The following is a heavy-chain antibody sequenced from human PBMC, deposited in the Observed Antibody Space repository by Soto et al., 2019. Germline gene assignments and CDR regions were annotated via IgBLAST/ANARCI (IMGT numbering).Heavy chain of an antibody. CDR1: GFTFSSYG. Sequence: QVQLVESGGGVVQPGRSLRLSCAASGFTFSSYGMHWVRQAPGKGLEWVAVISYDGSNKYYADSVKGRFTISRDNSKNTLYLQMNSLRAEDTAVYYCAKVIGVANQDDYWGQGTLVTVSS. CDR3: AKVIGVANQDDY. V-gene: IGHV3-30*18. J-gene: IGHJ4*02. D-gene: IGHD2-15*01. CDR2: ISYDGSNK.